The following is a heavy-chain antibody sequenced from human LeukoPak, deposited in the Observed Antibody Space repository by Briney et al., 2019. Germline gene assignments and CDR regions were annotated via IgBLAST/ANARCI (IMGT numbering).Heavy chain of an antibody. D-gene: IGHD3-9*01. CDR2: IYYSGST. V-gene: IGHV4-59*01. CDR3: ARVLRYFDWFPDAFDI. J-gene: IGHJ3*02. CDR1: GGSISSYY. Sequence: PSETLSLTCTVSGGSISSYYWSWIRQPPGKGLEWIGYIYYSGSTNYNPSLKSRVTISVDTSKNQFSLKLSSVTAADTAVYYCARVLRYFDWFPDAFDIWGQGTMVTVSS.